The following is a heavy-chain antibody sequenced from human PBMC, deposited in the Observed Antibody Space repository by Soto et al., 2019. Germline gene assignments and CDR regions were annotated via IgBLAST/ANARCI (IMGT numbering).Heavy chain of an antibody. D-gene: IGHD5-12*01. Sequence: ASVKVSCKVSGYTLTELSMHWVRQAPGKGLEWMGGFDPEDGGTIYAQKSQGRVTMTEDTSTDTAYMELSSLRSEDTAVYYCARAGGRWLQLGPDYWGQGTLVTVSS. V-gene: IGHV1-24*01. CDR2: FDPEDGGT. CDR1: GYTLTELS. CDR3: ARAGGRWLQLGPDY. J-gene: IGHJ4*02.